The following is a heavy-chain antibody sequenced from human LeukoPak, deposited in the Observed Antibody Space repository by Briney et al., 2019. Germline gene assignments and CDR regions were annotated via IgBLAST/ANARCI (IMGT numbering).Heavy chain of an antibody. Sequence: SETLSLTCTVSGGSISSGSYCWSWIRQPAGKGLEWIGGIYTSGSTNYDPSLKSRVTISVDTSRNQFSLKVSSVTAADKAVYYCARAYSSGYYPPENFFNSWGQGTLVTVSS. CDR1: GGSISSGSYC. CDR3: ARAYSSGYYPPENFFNS. V-gene: IGHV4-61*02. J-gene: IGHJ4*02. D-gene: IGHD3-22*01. CDR2: IYTSGST.